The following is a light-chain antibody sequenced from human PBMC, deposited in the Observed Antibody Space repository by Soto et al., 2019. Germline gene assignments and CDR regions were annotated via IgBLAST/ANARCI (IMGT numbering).Light chain of an antibody. CDR3: ISYTGSSTSYV. J-gene: IGLJ1*01. CDR2: GVS. Sequence: QSALTQPASVSGSPGQSITISCSGTRSDIGSYNYVAWYQQFPGKTPKILIYGVSNRPSGVSSRFSGSKSGNTASLTIFGLQAEDEADYYCISYTGSSTSYVFGSGTKLTVL. CDR1: RSDIGSYNY. V-gene: IGLV2-14*01.